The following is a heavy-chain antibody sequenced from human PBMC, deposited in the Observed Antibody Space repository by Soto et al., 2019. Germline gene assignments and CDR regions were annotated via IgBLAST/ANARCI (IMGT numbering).Heavy chain of an antibody. D-gene: IGHD3-16*01. CDR3: ARIYDYIWGSYLGSTTDL. CDR1: GGSISSSSYY. V-gene: IGHV4-39*01. Sequence: QLQLQESGPGLVKPSETLSLTCTVSGGSISSSSYYWGWIRQPPGKGLEWIGSIYYSGSTYYNPSLKSRVTISVDTSKNQFSLKLSSVTAADTAVYYCARIYDYIWGSYLGSTTDLWGRGTLVTVSS. CDR2: IYYSGST. J-gene: IGHJ2*01.